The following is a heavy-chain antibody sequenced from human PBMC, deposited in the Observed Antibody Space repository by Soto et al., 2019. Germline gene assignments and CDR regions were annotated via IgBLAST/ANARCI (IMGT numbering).Heavy chain of an antibody. CDR2: IHHSGTT. J-gene: IGHJ2*01. V-gene: IGHV4-4*02. Sequence: QVQLQESGPGLVKPSGTLSLTCAVSSGSISTNNWWSWVRQPPGKGLEWIGEIHHSGTTNYNPSLKSRVTMSVDKSKNQFSLKLNPVTAADTAVYYCATGGSYCSSTDCLHWYLDLWARGTLVSVSS. D-gene: IGHD2-2*01. CDR1: SGSISTNNW. CDR3: ATGGSYCSSTDCLHWYLDL.